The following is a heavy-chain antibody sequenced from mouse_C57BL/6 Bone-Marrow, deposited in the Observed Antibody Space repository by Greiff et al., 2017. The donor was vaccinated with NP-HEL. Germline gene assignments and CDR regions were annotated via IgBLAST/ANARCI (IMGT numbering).Heavy chain of an antibody. Sequence: EVKLVESGPVLVKPGASVKMSCKASGYTFTDYYMNWVKQSHGKSLEWIGVINPYNGGTSYNQKFKGKATLTVDKSSSTAYMELNSLTSEDSAVYYCARGGFMFAYWGQGTLVTVSA. CDR3: ARGGFMFAY. CDR2: INPYNGGT. D-gene: IGHD1-1*01. V-gene: IGHV1-19*01. J-gene: IGHJ3*01. CDR1: GYTFTDYY.